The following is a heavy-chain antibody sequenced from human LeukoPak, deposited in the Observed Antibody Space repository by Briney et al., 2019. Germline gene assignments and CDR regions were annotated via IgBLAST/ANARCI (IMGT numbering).Heavy chain of an antibody. D-gene: IGHD3-10*01. CDR2: ISPSGGIT. CDR3: AKLGGSVGGYYDY. V-gene: IGHV3-23*01. CDR1: GFTFSSHG. Sequence: GGSLRLSCAASGFTFSSHGMNWVRQAPGKGLEWVSGISPSGGITYYTDSVKGRFTISRDNSKNTVSLQMNSLRGEDTAVYYCAKLGGSVGGYYDYWGQGTLVTVSS. J-gene: IGHJ4*02.